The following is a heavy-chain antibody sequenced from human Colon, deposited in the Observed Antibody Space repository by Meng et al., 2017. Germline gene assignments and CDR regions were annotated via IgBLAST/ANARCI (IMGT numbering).Heavy chain of an antibody. D-gene: IGHD3-22*01. CDR2: INPNSGGT. Sequence: ASVKVSCKASGYTFTGYYMHWVRQAPGQGLEWMGWINPNSGGTNYAQKFQGRVTMTRDTSISTAYMELSRLRSDDTAVYYCARDGVLRRYYYDSSGYYEYWYFDLWGRGNQV. V-gene: IGHV1-2*02. J-gene: IGHJ2*01. CDR3: ARDGVLRRYYYDSSGYYEYWYFDL. CDR1: GYTFTGYY.